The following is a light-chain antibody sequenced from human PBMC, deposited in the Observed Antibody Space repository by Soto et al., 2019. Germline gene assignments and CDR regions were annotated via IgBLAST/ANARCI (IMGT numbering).Light chain of an antibody. J-gene: IGLJ2*01. V-gene: IGLV4-69*01. CDR3: QTWGTGIQMV. CDR1: SGHSSYA. Sequence: QPVLTQSPSASASLGASVKLTCTLSSGHSSYAIAWHQQQPEKGPRYLMKLNSDGSHSKGDGIPDRFSGSSSGAERYLTISSLQSEDEADYYCQTWGTGIQMVFGGGTKSPS. CDR2: LNSDGSH.